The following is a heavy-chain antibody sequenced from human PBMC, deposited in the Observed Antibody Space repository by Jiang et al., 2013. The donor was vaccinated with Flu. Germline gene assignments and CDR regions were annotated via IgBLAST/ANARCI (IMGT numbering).Heavy chain of an antibody. CDR3: AREGSEMATRRGLDY. Sequence: GPGLVKPSETLSLTCTVSGGPISSYYWTWIRQPAGKGLEWIGRIYSTGSPNYNPSLKSRVTMSVDTSKSQFSLKLSSVTAADTAVYYCAREGSEMATRRGLDYWGQGTLVTVSS. V-gene: IGHV4-4*07. CDR2: IYSTGSP. J-gene: IGHJ4*02. CDR1: GGPISSYY. D-gene: IGHD5-24*01.